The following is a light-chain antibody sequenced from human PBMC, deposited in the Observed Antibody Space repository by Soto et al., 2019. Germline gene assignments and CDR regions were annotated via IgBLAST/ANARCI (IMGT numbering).Light chain of an antibody. J-gene: IGLJ1*01. CDR2: EVT. CDR1: SSDVGGYNY. CDR3: SSYVGSNNFYV. Sequence: QSVLTQPPSASGSPGQSVTISCTGTSSDVGGYNYVSWYQQHPGKAPKLMIYEVTKRPSGVPDRFSGSKSGNTASLTVSGLQADDEADYYCSSYVGSNNFYVFGAGTKVTVL. V-gene: IGLV2-8*01.